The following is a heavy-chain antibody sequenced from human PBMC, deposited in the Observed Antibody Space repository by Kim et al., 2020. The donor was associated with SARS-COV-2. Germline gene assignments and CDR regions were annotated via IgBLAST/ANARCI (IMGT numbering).Heavy chain of an antibody. CDR2: IWYDGSNK. D-gene: IGHD3-10*01. V-gene: IGHV3-33*01. Sequence: GGSLRLSCAASGFTFSSYGMHWVRQAPGKGLEWVAVIWYDGSNKYYADSVKGRFTISRDNSKNTLYLQMNSLRAEDTAVYYCAREQSGQGSDQGYYGMDVWGQGTTVTVSS. J-gene: IGHJ6*02. CDR3: AREQSGQGSDQGYYGMDV. CDR1: GFTFSSYG.